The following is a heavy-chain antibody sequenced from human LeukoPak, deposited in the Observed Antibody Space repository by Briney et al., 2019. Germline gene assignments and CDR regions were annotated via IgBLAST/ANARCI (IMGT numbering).Heavy chain of an antibody. CDR3: ARDSLGLSSGTYYDNWFDP. CDR1: GFTFSDYY. J-gene: IGHJ5*02. Sequence: GGSLRLSCAASGFTFSDYYMSWIRQAPGKGLEWVSYISSSGSTIYYADSVKGRFTISRDNAKNSLYLQMNSLRAEDTAVYYCARDSLGLSSGTYYDNWFDPWGQGTLVTVSS. D-gene: IGHD1-26*01. CDR2: ISSSGSTI. V-gene: IGHV3-11*01.